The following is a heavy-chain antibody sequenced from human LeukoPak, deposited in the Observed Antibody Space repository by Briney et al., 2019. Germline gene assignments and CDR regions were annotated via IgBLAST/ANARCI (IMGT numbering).Heavy chain of an antibody. CDR2: IKQDGSEK. CDR1: GFTFSSYW. J-gene: IGHJ4*02. CDR3: ARWGQRGSGWAKLFDY. Sequence: GGSLRLSCAASGFTFSSYWMSWVHQAPGKGLEWVANIKQDGSEKYYVDSVKGRFTISRDNAKNSLYLQMNSLRAEDTAVYYCARWGQRGSGWAKLFDYWGQGTLVTVSS. D-gene: IGHD6-19*01. V-gene: IGHV3-7*03.